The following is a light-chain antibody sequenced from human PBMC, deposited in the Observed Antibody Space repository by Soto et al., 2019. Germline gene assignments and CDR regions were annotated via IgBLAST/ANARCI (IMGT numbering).Light chain of an antibody. J-gene: IGLJ2*01. CDR3: QCYDGGLSAVV. CDR1: SSNIGAGYD. V-gene: IGLV1-40*01. Sequence: QSVLTQPPSVSGAPGQRVTISCTGSSSNIGAGYDVHWYQQLPGTAPKLLIYGNSNRPSGVPDRFSGSKSGTSASLAITGVQAEDEADYYCQCYDGGLSAVVFGGGTKLTVL. CDR2: GNS.